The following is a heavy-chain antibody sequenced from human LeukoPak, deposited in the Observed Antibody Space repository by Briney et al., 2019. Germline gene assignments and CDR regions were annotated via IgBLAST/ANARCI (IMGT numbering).Heavy chain of an antibody. CDR2: IYYSGST. CDR1: GGSISSYY. Sequence: PSETLSLTCAVSGGSISSYYWSWIRQPPWKGLEWIGYIYYSGSTNYNPSLKSRVTISVDTSKNQFSLKLSSVTAADTAVYYCARDYYDSSGYYSGFDYWGQGTLVTVSS. CDR3: ARDYYDSSGYYSGFDY. V-gene: IGHV4-59*01. D-gene: IGHD3-22*01. J-gene: IGHJ4*02.